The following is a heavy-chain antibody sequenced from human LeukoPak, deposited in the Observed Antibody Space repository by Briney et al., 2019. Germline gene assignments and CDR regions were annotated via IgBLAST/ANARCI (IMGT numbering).Heavy chain of an antibody. D-gene: IGHD2/OR15-2a*01. CDR2: ISNNGGSA. CDR3: VKVPLRLYYFDY. J-gene: IGHJ4*02. CDR1: GFIFSNYA. Sequence: GGSLPLPCSASGFIFSNYARNWVRQAPGKGLEYVATISNNGGSAYYADSVKGRFTISRDNSKNTLDLQLSSLRLEDTAVYFCVKVPLRLYYFDYWGQGTLVTVSS. V-gene: IGHV3-64*03.